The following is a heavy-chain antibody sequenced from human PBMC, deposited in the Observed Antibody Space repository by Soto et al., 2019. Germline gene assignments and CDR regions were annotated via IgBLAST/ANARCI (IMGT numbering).Heavy chain of an antibody. CDR1: GLTISNAW. D-gene: IGHD2-15*01. J-gene: IGHJ6*02. CDR2: IKTNAEGGTT. V-gene: IGHV3-15*07. Sequence: EVQLVESGGGFIYPGGSLRLSCAASGLTISNAWMNWVRQAPGKGLEWVGRIKTNAEGGTTDYAAAVKGRFTVSRDESRNTLYLQMNSRKTEDTAGYYCTTGSVEGVWGQGTTVTVS. CDR3: TTGSVEGV.